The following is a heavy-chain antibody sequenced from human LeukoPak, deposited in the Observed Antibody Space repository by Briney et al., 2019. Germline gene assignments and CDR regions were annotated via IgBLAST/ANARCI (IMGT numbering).Heavy chain of an antibody. CDR2: IIPILGIA. CDR3: ARDLRTQYYYDSSGYYPLGY. Sequence: ASVKVSCKASGGTFSSYAISWVRQAPGQGLEWMGRIIPILGIANYAQKFQGRVTITADKSTSTAYMELSRLRSEDTAVYYCARDLRTQYYYDSSGYYPLGYWGQGTLVTVSS. D-gene: IGHD3-22*01. CDR1: GGTFSSYA. V-gene: IGHV1-69*04. J-gene: IGHJ4*02.